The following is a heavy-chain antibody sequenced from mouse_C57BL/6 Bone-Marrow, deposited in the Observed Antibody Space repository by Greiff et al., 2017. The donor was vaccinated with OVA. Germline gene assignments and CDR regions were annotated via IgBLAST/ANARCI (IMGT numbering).Heavy chain of an antibody. CDR2: IDPENGDT. J-gene: IGHJ2*01. Sequence: VQLQQSGAELVRPGASVKLSCTASGFNIKDDYMHWVKQRPEQGLEWIGWIDPENGDTEYASKFQGKATITADTSSNTAYLRLSSLTSEDTAVYYCTFCYSSSIDYWGQGTTLTVSS. D-gene: IGHD1-1*01. CDR1: GFNIKDDY. CDR3: TFCYSSSIDY. V-gene: IGHV14-4*01.